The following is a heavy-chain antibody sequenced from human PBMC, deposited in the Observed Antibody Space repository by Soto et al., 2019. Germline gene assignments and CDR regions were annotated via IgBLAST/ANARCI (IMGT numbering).Heavy chain of an antibody. CDR3: ARHTKDTAMVTYRIQFDF. CDR1: GGSISSYY. D-gene: IGHD5-18*01. CDR2: IYYSGST. V-gene: IGHV4-59*08. Sequence: SETLSLTCTVSGGSISSYYWSWIRQPPEKGLEWIGDIYYSGSTNYNTSLKSRVTISVDTSKNQFSLKLSSVTAADTAVYYCARHTKDTAMVTYRIQFDFRVHGSLVPVSS. J-gene: IGHJ4*01.